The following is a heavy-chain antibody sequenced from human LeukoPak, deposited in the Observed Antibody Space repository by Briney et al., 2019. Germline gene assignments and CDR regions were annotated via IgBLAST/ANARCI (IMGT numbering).Heavy chain of an antibody. Sequence: GGSLRLSCAASGFTFSSYEMNWVRQAPGKGLEWVSYISSSGSTIYYAGSVKGRFTISRDNAKNSLYLQMNSLRAEDTAVYYCARGSDSSGYYLCLFDYWGQGTLVTVSS. CDR3: ARGSDSSGYYLCLFDY. J-gene: IGHJ4*02. V-gene: IGHV3-48*03. CDR2: ISSSGSTI. D-gene: IGHD3-22*01. CDR1: GFTFSSYE.